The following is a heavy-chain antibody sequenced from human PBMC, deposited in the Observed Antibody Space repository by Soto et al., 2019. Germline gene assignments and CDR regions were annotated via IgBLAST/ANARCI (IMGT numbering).Heavy chain of an antibody. CDR2: IKQDGSEK. CDR1: GFTFSSYW. D-gene: IGHD4-17*01. J-gene: IGHJ6*02. CDR3: ARRYGDNYYYYGMDV. Sequence: VGSLRLSCAASGFTFSSYWMSWVRQAPGKGLEWVANIKQDGSEKYYVDSVKGRFTISRDNAKNSLYLQMNSLRAEDTAVHYCARRYGDNYYYYGMDVWGQGTTVTVSS. V-gene: IGHV3-7*01.